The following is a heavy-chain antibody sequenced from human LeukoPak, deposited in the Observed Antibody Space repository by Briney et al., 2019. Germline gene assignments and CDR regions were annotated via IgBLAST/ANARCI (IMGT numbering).Heavy chain of an antibody. D-gene: IGHD3-22*01. CDR1: GYSFTSYW. J-gene: IGHJ4*02. CDR3: ARSYYYDSSGYYAFDY. Sequence: GESLKISCKGSGYSFTSYWIGWVRQMPGKGLEWMGIIYPGDSDTRYSPSFQGQVTISADKSISTAYLQWSSLKASDTAMYYCARSYYYDSSGYYAFDYWGQGTLVTVSS. CDR2: IYPGDSDT. V-gene: IGHV5-51*01.